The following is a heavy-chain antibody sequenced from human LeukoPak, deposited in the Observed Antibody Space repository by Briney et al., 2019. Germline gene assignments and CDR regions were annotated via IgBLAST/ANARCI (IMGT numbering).Heavy chain of an antibody. CDR2: IKSKTDGGTT. CDR1: GFTFSNAW. Sequence: GGSLRLSCAASGFTFSNAWMNWVRQAPGKGLEWVGRIKSKTDGGTTDYAAPVKGRFAISRDDSKNTLYLQMNSLKTEDTAVYYRTTEVDCSGGSCYSAEYFQHWGQGTLVTVSS. D-gene: IGHD2-15*01. CDR3: TTEVDCSGGSCYSAEYFQH. V-gene: IGHV3-15*07. J-gene: IGHJ1*01.